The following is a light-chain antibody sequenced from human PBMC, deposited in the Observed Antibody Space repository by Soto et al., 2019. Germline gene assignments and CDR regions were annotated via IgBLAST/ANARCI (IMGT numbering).Light chain of an antibody. CDR1: SGDVGGYNY. V-gene: IGLV2-8*01. CDR2: EVT. Sequence: QSALTQPPSASGSPGQSVTISCTGASGDVGGYNYVSWYQQHPGKAPKLMIYEVTKRPSGVPDRFSGSKSGNTASLTVSGLQAEGEADYYCNSYTNTGARIFGTGTKVTVL. J-gene: IGLJ1*01. CDR3: NSYTNTGARI.